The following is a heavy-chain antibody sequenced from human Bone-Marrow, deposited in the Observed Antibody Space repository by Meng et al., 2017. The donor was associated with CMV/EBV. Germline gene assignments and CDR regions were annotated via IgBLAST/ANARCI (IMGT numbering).Heavy chain of an antibody. CDR2: IIPILGIA. CDR3: VMVTRVGENAFDI. D-gene: IGHD3-16*01. CDR1: GGTFNSYA. J-gene: IGHJ3*02. V-gene: IGHV1-69*10. Sequence: SVKVSCKASGGTFNSYAISWVRQAPGQGLEWMGGIIPILGIANYAQKFQGRVTITADKSTSTAYMELSSLRSEDTAVYYCVMVTRVGENAFDIWGQGTMVTVSS.